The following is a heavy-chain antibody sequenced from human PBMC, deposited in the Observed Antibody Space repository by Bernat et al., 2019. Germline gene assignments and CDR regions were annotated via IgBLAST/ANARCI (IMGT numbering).Heavy chain of an antibody. V-gene: IGHV3-33*01. Sequence: QVQLVESGGGVVQPGRSLRLSCAASGFTFSSYGMHWVRQAPGKGLEWVAVIWYDGSNKYYADSVKGRFTISRDNSKNTLYLQMNSLRAEDTAVYYCARSEDGCSTGGMDVWGKGTTVTVSS. CDR1: GFTFSSYG. CDR2: IWYDGSNK. D-gene: IGHD2-2*01. CDR3: ARSEDGCSTGGMDV. J-gene: IGHJ6*03.